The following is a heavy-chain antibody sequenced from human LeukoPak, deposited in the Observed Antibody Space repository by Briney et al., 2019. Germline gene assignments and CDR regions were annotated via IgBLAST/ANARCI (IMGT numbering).Heavy chain of an antibody. CDR3: ARLSYYDSSGYYYTDAFDI. Sequence: PSGTLSLTCAVSGGSISSSNWWSWVRQPPGKGLEWIGEIYHSGSTNYNPSLKSRVTISVDKSKNQFPLKLSSVTAADTAVYYCARLSYYDSSGYYYTDAFDIWGQGTMVTVSS. J-gene: IGHJ3*02. D-gene: IGHD3-22*01. CDR1: GGSISSSNW. V-gene: IGHV4-4*02. CDR2: IYHSGST.